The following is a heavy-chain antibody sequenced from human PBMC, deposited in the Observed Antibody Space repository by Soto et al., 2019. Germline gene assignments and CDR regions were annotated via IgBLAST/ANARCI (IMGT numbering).Heavy chain of an antibody. Sequence: SETLSLTCAVYGGSSSGYYWGWIRQPPGKGLEWIGEINHSGSTNYNPSLKSRVTISVDTSKNQFSLKLSSVTAADTAVYYCARVIVVVVAAEFDYWGQGTLVTVSS. J-gene: IGHJ4*02. D-gene: IGHD2-15*01. CDR2: INHSGST. CDR1: GGSSSGYY. CDR3: ARVIVVVVAAEFDY. V-gene: IGHV4-34*01.